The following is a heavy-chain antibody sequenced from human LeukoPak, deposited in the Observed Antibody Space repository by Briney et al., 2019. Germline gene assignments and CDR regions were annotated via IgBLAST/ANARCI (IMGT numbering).Heavy chain of an antibody. CDR3: TRVGGNNWNDCDY. CDR2: IRSKAYGGTT. J-gene: IGHJ4*02. Sequence: PGRSLRLSCAASGFTFGDYAMSWFRQAPGKGLEWVGFIRSKAYGGTTEYAASVKGRFTISRDDSKSIAYLQMNSLKTEDTAVYYCTRVGGNNWNDCDYWGQGTLVTVSS. V-gene: IGHV3-49*03. CDR1: GFTFGDYA. D-gene: IGHD1-20*01.